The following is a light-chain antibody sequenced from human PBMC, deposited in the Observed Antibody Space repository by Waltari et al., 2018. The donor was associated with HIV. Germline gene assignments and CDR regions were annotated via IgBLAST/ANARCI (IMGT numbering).Light chain of an antibody. Sequence: QPPLTQSRSVSGSPGQSITISCTGTSNDVGAYNYVSWYQQHPGRAPNLRIFDLNRRPSGVPDRFSGSKSGNTASLTISGLQAEDEADYYCCSSAGRYTFVFGTGTKVTVL. CDR3: CSSAGRYTFV. CDR2: DLN. J-gene: IGLJ1*01. CDR1: SNDVGAYNY. V-gene: IGLV2-11*01.